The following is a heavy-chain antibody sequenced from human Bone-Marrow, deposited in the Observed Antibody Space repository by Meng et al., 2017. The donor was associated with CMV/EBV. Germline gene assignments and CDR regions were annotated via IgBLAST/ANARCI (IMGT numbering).Heavy chain of an antibody. Sequence: GESLKISCAASGFTVSSNCMSWVRQAPGKGLEWVSVIYSGGSTYYADSVKGRFTISRDNSKNTLYLQMNSLRAEDTAVYYCARVGGAAAGDYFDYWGQGTLVTVSS. D-gene: IGHD6-13*01. J-gene: IGHJ4*02. CDR2: IYSGGST. V-gene: IGHV3-53*01. CDR3: ARVGGAAAGDYFDY. CDR1: GFTVSSNC.